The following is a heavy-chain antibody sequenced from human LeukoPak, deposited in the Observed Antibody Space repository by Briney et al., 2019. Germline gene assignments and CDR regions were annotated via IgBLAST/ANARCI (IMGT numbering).Heavy chain of an antibody. CDR2: INHSGST. D-gene: IGHD2-2*01. CDR3: AIHIVLVPAAKKKNWFDP. CDR1: GGSFSGYY. J-gene: IGHJ5*02. V-gene: IGHV4-34*01. Sequence: SETLSLTCAVSGGSFSGYYWSWIRQPPGKGLEWIGEINHSGSTNYNPSLKSRVTISVDTSKNQFSLKLSSVTAADTAVYYCAIHIVLVPAAKKKNWFDPWGQGTLVTVS.